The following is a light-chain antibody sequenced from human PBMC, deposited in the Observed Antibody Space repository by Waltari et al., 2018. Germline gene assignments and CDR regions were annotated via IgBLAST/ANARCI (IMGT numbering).Light chain of an antibody. CDR3: QQYVGSPPLT. V-gene: IGKV3-20*01. J-gene: IGKJ4*01. Sequence: EVVLTQSPGTLSLSPGERATLSCRASQSISSTYLAWYQQKPGQAPRLLIYGASNRATGIPDRFSGSGSGADFTLTISRLEPEDFVVHYCQQYVGSPPLTFGGGTKVEIK. CDR2: GAS. CDR1: QSISSTY.